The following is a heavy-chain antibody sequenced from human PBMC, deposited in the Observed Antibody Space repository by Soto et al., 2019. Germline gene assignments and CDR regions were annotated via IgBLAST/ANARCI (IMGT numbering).Heavy chain of an antibody. V-gene: IGHV3-23*01. D-gene: IGHD3-22*01. Sequence: GESLKISCAASGFTFSSYAMSWVRQAPGKGLEWVSAISGSGGSTYYADSVKGRFTISRDNSKNTLYLQMNSLRAEDTAVYYCAKERHYYDSSGYYDYWGQGTLVTVSS. CDR1: GFTFSSYA. CDR2: ISGSGGST. CDR3: AKERHYYDSSGYYDY. J-gene: IGHJ4*02.